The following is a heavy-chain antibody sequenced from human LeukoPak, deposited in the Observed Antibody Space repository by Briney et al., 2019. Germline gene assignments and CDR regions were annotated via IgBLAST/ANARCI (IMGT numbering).Heavy chain of an antibody. J-gene: IGHJ6*02. CDR2: INPNTGDT. V-gene: IGHV1-2*02. CDR3: ARGAAYSYAGYGMDV. D-gene: IGHD5-18*01. Sequence: ASMKVSCKASGYTFTGYYMHLVRQAPGQGLEWMGWINPNTGDTNYAQKLQGRVTMTTDTSTSTAYMELRSLRSDDTAVYYCARGAAYSYAGYGMDVWGQGATVTVSS. CDR1: GYTFTGYY.